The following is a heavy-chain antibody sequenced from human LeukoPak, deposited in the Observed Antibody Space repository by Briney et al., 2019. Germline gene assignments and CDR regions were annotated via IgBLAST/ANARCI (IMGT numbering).Heavy chain of an antibody. D-gene: IGHD3-16*01. CDR3: GASRQYVGAFDI. CDR2: ISSSSTII. V-gene: IGHV3-48*03. J-gene: IGHJ3*02. CDR1: GFTFSIYE. Sequence: GGSLRLSCAASGFTFSIYELYWVRLAPGKGLEWISYISSSSTIIKYADSVRGRFTISRDDARESLYLQMSSLRADDTAIYYCGASRQYVGAFDIWGQGTLVTVSS.